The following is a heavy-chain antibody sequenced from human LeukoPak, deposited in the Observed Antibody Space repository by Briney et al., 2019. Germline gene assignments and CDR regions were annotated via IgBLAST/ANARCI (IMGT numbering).Heavy chain of an antibody. CDR2: TYYRSKWYN. D-gene: IGHD6-19*01. CDR3: ARDLGNTGWYTCDY. Sequence: SQTLSVTCAISGDSVSSNNGAWNWIRQSPSRGLEWLGRTYYRSKWYNDYAVSMKGRITINPDTSKNQFSLQLNSVTPEDTAVYYCARDLGNTGWYTCDYWGQGTLVTVSS. J-gene: IGHJ4*02. V-gene: IGHV6-1*01. CDR1: GDSVSSNNGA.